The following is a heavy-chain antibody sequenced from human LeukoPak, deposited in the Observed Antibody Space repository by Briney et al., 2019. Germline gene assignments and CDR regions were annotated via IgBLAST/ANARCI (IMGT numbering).Heavy chain of an antibody. CDR1: GDSLSTSNW. CDR3: AKKTFAGGDFDY. Sequence: SETLSLTCAVSGDSLSTSNWWSWVRPPPGKGLEWIGEMYHSGSANYNPSLKSRLSISIDKSKNQFSLKLGSVTAADTAVYFCAKKTFAGGDFDYWGRGILVTVSS. CDR2: MYHSGSA. D-gene: IGHD4-17*01. V-gene: IGHV4-4*02. J-gene: IGHJ4*02.